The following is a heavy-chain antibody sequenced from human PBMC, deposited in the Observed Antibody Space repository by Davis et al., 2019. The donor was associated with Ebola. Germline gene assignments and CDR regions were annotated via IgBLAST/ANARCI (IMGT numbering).Heavy chain of an antibody. Sequence: MPSETLSFTCTVSGGSISSYYWSWIRQPPGKGLEWIGYIYYSGSTNYNPSLKSRVTISVDTSKNQFSLKLSSVTAADTAVYYCARLRAGHYYDSSGYHSFGYYFDYWGQGTLVTVSS. D-gene: IGHD3-22*01. V-gene: IGHV4-59*08. CDR2: IYYSGST. CDR3: ARLRAGHYYDSSGYHSFGYYFDY. J-gene: IGHJ4*02. CDR1: GGSISSYY.